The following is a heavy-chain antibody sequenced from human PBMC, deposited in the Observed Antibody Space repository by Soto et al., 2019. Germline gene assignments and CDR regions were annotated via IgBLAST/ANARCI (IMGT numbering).Heavy chain of an antibody. CDR1: GGTFSSYA. D-gene: IGHD3-10*01. V-gene: IGHV1-69*06. CDR2: IIPIFGTA. Sequence: QVQLVQSGAEVKKPGSSVKVSCKASGGTFSSYAISWVRQAPGQGLEWMGGIIPIFGTANYAQKYQGRVTINADKSTSTAYMELISLRSEDTAVYYCARDLGFGELGYNWFDPWGQGTLVIVSS. J-gene: IGHJ5*02. CDR3: ARDLGFGELGYNWFDP.